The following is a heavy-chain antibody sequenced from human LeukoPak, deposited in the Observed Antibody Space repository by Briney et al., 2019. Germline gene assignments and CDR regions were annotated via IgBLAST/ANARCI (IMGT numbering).Heavy chain of an antibody. CDR2: MYYSGST. V-gene: IGHV4-39*07. CDR1: GGSISSSSYY. Sequence: PSETLSLTCTVSGGSISSSSYYWGWIRQPPGKGLEWIGIMYYSGSTYYNPSLKSRVTISVDTSKNQFSLKLSSVTAADTAVYYCARLVAVPPYYYYMDVWGKGTTVTISS. D-gene: IGHD2-8*02. J-gene: IGHJ6*03. CDR3: ARLVAVPPYYYYMDV.